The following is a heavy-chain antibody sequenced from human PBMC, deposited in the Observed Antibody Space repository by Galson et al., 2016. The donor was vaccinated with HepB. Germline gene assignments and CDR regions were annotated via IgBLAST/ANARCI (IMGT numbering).Heavy chain of an antibody. V-gene: IGHV4-61*01. CDR1: GGSVSSASYY. CDR3: ARGGVVNSYWYFDL. J-gene: IGHJ2*01. D-gene: IGHD3-16*02. CDR2: IFDIGST. Sequence: ETLSLTCTVSGGSVSSASYYWSWIRQPPGKGLEWIGYIFDIGSTNYNPSLKRRVTISVDTSKNQFSLKLNSVTAADTAVYYCARGGVVNSYWYFDLWGRGTLVTVSS.